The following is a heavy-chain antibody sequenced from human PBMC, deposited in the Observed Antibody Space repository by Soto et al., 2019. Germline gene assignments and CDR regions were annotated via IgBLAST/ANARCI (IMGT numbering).Heavy chain of an antibody. CDR3: AKVGGEDCSSTSCYGPDWFDP. CDR2: ISGSGGST. J-gene: IGHJ5*02. Sequence: EVQLLESGGGLVQPGGSLRLSCAASGFTFSSYAMSWVRQAPGKGLEWVSAISGSGGSTYYADSVKGRFTISRDNSKNTLYLKMNSLRAEDTAVYYCAKVGGEDCSSTSCYGPDWFDPWGQGTLVTVSS. CDR1: GFTFSSYA. D-gene: IGHD2-2*01. V-gene: IGHV3-23*01.